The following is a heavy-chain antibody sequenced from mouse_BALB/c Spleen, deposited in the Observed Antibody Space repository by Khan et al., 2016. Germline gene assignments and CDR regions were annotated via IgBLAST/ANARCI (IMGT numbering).Heavy chain of an antibody. CDR3: ARYRYFYGSSRYCDV. J-gene: IGHJ1*01. Sequence: QIQLVQSGPELKKPGKTVKISCKAPGYTFTNYGMNWVKQAPGKGLKWMGWINTYSGESTYADDFKGRFAFSLETSANTAYLQINNLKNEDTATYFCARYRYFYGSSRYCDVWGAGTTVTVSS. CDR2: INTYSGES. CDR1: GYTFTNYG. D-gene: IGHD1-1*01. V-gene: IGHV9-3-1*01.